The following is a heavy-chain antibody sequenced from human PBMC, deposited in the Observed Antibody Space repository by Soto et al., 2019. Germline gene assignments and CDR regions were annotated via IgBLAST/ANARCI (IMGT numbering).Heavy chain of an antibody. CDR2: INHSGST. J-gene: IGHJ5*02. CDR1: GGSFSGYY. CDR3: ARGLRHCTNGVCPNWFDP. Sequence: SETLSLTCAVYGGSFSGYYWSWIRQPPGKGLEWIGEINHSGSTNYNPSLKSRVTISVDTSKNQFSLKLSSVTAADTAVYYCARGLRHCTNGVCPNWFDPWGQGTLVTVSS. V-gene: IGHV4-34*01. D-gene: IGHD2-8*01.